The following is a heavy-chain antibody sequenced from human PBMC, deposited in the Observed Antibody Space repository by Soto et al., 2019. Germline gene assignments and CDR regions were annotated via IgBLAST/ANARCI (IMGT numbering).Heavy chain of an antibody. J-gene: IGHJ4*02. CDR2: INYDGSST. V-gene: IGHV3-74*01. CDR1: GFTFSSYW. CDR3: ARDYIGLDY. Sequence: AGGSLRLSCAVSGFTFSSYWMHWVRQAPGKGLVWVSRINYDGSSTDYADSVKGRFTISRDNAKNTLYLQMNSLRAEDTAVYYSARDYIGLDYWGQGTLVTVSS.